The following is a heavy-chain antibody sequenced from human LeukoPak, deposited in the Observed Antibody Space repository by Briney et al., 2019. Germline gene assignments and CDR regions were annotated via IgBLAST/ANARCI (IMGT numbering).Heavy chain of an antibody. D-gene: IGHD2-2*01. CDR2: IYPNSGGT. Sequence: GASVKVSCKASGYTFTGYYMHWVRQAPGQGLEWMGWIYPNSGGTNYAQKFQGRVTMTRDTSISTAYMELSRLRVDDTAVYYCARVCSTQPIDLGYWGQGTLVTVSS. CDR1: GYTFTGYY. V-gene: IGHV1-2*02. CDR3: ARVCSTQPIDLGY. J-gene: IGHJ4*02.